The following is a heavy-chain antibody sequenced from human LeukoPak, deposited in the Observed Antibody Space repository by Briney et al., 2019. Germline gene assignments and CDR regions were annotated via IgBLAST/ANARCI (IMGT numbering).Heavy chain of an antibody. J-gene: IGHJ4*02. D-gene: IGHD3-22*01. CDR2: INHSGST. CDR3: ARGGATMIVVVIKAFDY. V-gene: IGHV4-34*01. CDR1: GGSFSGYY. Sequence: PSETLSLTCAVYGGSFSGYYWSSIRQPPGKGLEWIGEINHSGSTNYNPPLKGRVTISADTSKNQCSLKLSSLTAADTAVYYCARGGATMIVVVIKAFDYWGQGTLVTVSS.